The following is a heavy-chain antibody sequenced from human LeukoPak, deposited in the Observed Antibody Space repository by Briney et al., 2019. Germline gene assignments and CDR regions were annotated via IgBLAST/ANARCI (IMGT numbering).Heavy chain of an antibody. Sequence: TGGSLRLSCEASGFTFSSYGMHWVRQAPGRGLEWVALITYDGYYKYYADSVKGRFTISSDNSKNTLYLHMNSLRPEATAVYYCAKDRSGVFRASPMDYWGQGTLVIVSS. CDR1: GFTFSSYG. D-gene: IGHD3-16*01. V-gene: IGHV3-30*18. CDR3: AKDRSGVFRASPMDY. CDR2: ITYDGYYK. J-gene: IGHJ4*02.